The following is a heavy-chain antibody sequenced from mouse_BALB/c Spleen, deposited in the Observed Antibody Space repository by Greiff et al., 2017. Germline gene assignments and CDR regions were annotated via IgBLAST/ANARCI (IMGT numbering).Heavy chain of an antibody. CDR3: TRSYDGYYVYFDV. V-gene: IGHV1S81*02. CDR2: INPSNGGT. D-gene: IGHD2-3*01. Sequence: QVHVKQSGAELVKPGASVKLSCKASGYTFTSYYMYWVKQRPGQGLEWIGEINPSNGGTNFNEKFKSKATLTVDKSSSTAYMQLSSLTSEDSAVYYCTRSYDGYYVYFDVWGAGTTVTVSS. J-gene: IGHJ1*01. CDR1: GYTFTSYY.